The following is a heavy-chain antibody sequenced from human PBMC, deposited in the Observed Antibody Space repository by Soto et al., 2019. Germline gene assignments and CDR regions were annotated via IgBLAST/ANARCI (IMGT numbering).Heavy chain of an antibody. Sequence: PSETLSLTCSVSDGSISSRNYYWGWIRQPPGKRLEWIGSVNYGGSTYYNPSLKSRVTISVDTSKNQFSLKLGSVTAADTAVYYCARRNYDYYFDFWGQGTLVTV. J-gene: IGHJ4*02. CDR2: VNYGGST. CDR3: ARRNYDYYFDF. V-gene: IGHV4-39*01. D-gene: IGHD5-12*01. CDR1: DGSISSRNYY.